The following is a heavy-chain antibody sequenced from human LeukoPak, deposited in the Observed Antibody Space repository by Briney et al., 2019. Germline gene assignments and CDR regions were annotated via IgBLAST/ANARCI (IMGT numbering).Heavy chain of an antibody. J-gene: IGHJ4*02. CDR3: ARGRNYYDSSGYRLNYFDY. CDR2: IYYSGST. Sequence: SQTLSLTCTVSGGSISRGDYYWSWIRQPPGKGLEWIGYIYYSGSTYYNPSLKSRVTISVDTSKNQFSLKLSSVTAADTAVYYCARGRNYYDSSGYRLNYFDYWGQGTLVTVSS. D-gene: IGHD3-22*01. V-gene: IGHV4-30-4*01. CDR1: GGSISRGDYY.